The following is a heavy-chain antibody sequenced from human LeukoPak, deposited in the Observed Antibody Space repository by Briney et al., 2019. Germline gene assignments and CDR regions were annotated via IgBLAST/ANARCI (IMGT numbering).Heavy chain of an antibody. CDR3: ARGYSGSYRIFDY. V-gene: IGHV3-74*01. CDR2: INSDGSST. J-gene: IGHJ4*02. D-gene: IGHD1-26*01. Sequence: GGSLRLSCAASGFIFSSYWMHWVRQAPGKGLVWVSRINSDGSSTSYADSVKGRFTISRDNAKNTLYLQMNSLRAEDKAVYYCARGYSGSYRIFDYWGRGTLVTVSS. CDR1: GFIFSSYW.